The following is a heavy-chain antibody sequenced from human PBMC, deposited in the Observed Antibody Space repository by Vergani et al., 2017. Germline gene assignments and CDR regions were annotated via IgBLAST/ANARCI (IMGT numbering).Heavy chain of an antibody. CDR3: ARTVVPRTTSMLYYYYYMDV. Sequence: QVQLQESGPGLVKPSQTLSLTCTVSGGSISSGGYYWSWIRQHPGKGLEWIGYIYYSGSTYYNPSLQSRVTISVDTSKNQFSLKLISVTAADTAVYYCARTVVPRTTSMLYYYYYMDVWGKGTTVTVSS. CDR1: GGSISSGGYY. CDR2: IYYSGST. D-gene: IGHD2-8*01. J-gene: IGHJ6*03. V-gene: IGHV4-31*03.